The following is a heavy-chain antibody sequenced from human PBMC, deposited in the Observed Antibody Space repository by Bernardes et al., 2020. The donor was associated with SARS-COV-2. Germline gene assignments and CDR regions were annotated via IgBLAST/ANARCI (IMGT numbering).Heavy chain of an antibody. Sequence: ETLSLTCAVSGYSISSGYYWGWIRQPPGKGLEWIGSFYHSGSSFHNPSLESRVTISLDMSKNQFFLKLKSVTAADTAVYYCARDGSSSGGGVSFDYWGQGTLVTVSS. CDR2: FYHSGSS. CDR1: GYSISSGYY. CDR3: ARDGSSSGGGVSFDY. D-gene: IGHD3-10*01. J-gene: IGHJ4*02. V-gene: IGHV4-38-2*02.